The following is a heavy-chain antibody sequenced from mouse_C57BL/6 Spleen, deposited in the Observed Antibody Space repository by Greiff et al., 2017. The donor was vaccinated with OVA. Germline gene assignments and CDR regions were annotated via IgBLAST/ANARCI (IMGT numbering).Heavy chain of an antibody. Sequence: EVKLMESGGDLVKPGGSLKLSCTASGFTFSDYGIHWVRQAPEKGLEWVSYISSGSTTIYYADTVKGRFTISRDNAKNTLFLQMTSLRSEDTAMYDCARGTRDGLDYWGQGTTLTVSS. D-gene: IGHD2-3*01. V-gene: IGHV5-17*01. CDR3: ARGTRDGLDY. CDR1: GFTFSDYG. J-gene: IGHJ2*01. CDR2: ISSGSTTI.